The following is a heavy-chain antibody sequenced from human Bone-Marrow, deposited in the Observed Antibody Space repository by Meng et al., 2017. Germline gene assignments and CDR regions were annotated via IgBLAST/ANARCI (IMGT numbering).Heavy chain of an antibody. D-gene: IGHD1-1*01. V-gene: IGHV1-69*01. Sequence: QLRWVQSGVEVRRPGSSVKVSCKASGGTFSSYAISWVRQAPGQGLEWMGGIIPIFGTANYAQKFQGRVTITADESTSTAYMGLSSLRSEDTAVYYCARTNWEDWYFDLWGRGTLVTVSS. CDR2: IIPIFGTA. J-gene: IGHJ2*01. CDR1: GGTFSSYA. CDR3: ARTNWEDWYFDL.